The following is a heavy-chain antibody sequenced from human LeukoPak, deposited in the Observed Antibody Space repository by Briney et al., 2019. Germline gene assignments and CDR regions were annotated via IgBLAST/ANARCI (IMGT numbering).Heavy chain of an antibody. CDR2: IRGSNSYI. CDR1: AFPFSSYT. D-gene: IGHD1-1*01. V-gene: IGHV3-21*01. CDR3: ARALTTLTYEGY. Sequence: GGSLRLPCSASAFPFSSYTMHWLRQAPGKGLEWVSSIRGSNSYIFYADSVKGRFTVSRDNAKDTLYLQMNSLRAEDTAVYYCARALTTLTYEGYWGQGTLVTVSS. J-gene: IGHJ4*02.